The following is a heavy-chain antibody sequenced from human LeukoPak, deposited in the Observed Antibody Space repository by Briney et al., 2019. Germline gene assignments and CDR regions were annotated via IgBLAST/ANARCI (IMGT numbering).Heavy chain of an antibody. Sequence: SETLSLTCAVSGGSISSGGYSWRWIRQPPGKGLEWIGYIYHSGSTYYNPSLKSRVTISVDRSKNQFSLKLSSVTAADTAVYYCARGGSSSFLSPGDAFDIWGQGTMVTVSS. CDR3: ARGGSSSFLSPGDAFDI. J-gene: IGHJ3*02. CDR1: GGSISSGGYS. D-gene: IGHD6-13*01. CDR2: IYHSGST. V-gene: IGHV4-30-2*01.